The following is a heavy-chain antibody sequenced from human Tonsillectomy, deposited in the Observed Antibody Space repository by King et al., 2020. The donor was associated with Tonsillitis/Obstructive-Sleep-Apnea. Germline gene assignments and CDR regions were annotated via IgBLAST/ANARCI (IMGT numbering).Heavy chain of an antibody. J-gene: IGHJ6*03. Sequence: VQLVESGGGFVQPGGSLRLSCTSSGFTFGNYAMSWVRQAPGKGLEWVSAISGSGTSTYYADSVKGRFTISRDNSKNTLYLQMNSLRAEDTAVYYCAKAFSLGYYYYYMDVWGKGTTVTVSS. CDR1: GFTFGNYA. D-gene: IGHD6-13*01. CDR2: ISGSGTST. CDR3: AKAFSLGYYYYYMDV. V-gene: IGHV3-23*04.